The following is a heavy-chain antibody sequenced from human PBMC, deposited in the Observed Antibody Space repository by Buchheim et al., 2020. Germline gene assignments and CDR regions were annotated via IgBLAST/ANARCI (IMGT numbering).Heavy chain of an antibody. CDR1: GFTFSSYA. V-gene: IGHV3-30*04. Sequence: QVQLVESGGGVVQPGRSLRLSCAASGFTFSSYAMHWVRQAPGKGLEWVAVISYDGSNKYYADSVKGRFTISRDNSKNTLYLQMNSLRAEDTAVYYCARGAGTDYYGMDVWGQGTT. D-gene: IGHD1-7*01. J-gene: IGHJ6*02. CDR2: ISYDGSNK. CDR3: ARGAGTDYYGMDV.